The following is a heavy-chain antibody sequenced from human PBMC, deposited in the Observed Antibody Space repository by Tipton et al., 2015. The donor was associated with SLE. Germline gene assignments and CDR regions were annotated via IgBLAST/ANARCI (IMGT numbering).Heavy chain of an antibody. CDR1: GFTFSDYY. CDR2: ISSSGSTI. V-gene: IGHV3-11*01. Sequence: SLRLSCAASGFTFSDYYMSWIRQAPGKGLEWVSYISSSGSTIYYADSVEGRFTVSRDNAKNSLYLQMNSLRAEDTAVYYCARGRRGPNSGYDADYWGQGTLVTVSS. J-gene: IGHJ4*02. D-gene: IGHD5-12*01. CDR3: ARGRRGPNSGYDADY.